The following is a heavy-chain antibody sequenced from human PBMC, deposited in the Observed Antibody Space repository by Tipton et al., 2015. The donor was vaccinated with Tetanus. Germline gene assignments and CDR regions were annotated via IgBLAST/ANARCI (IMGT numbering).Heavy chain of an antibody. D-gene: IGHD1-26*01. J-gene: IGHJ6*03. CDR3: ARDRGEQWTNFYYMDV. V-gene: IGHV3-7*01. CDR2: IREDGGES. CDR1: GGSISTYH. Sequence: LSLTCTVSGGSISTYHWNWIRQSPGKGLEWVANIREDGGESYYADSVKGRVTISRDNAKRSVYLQMDSLRVEDTAVYYCARDRGEQWTNFYYMDVWGKGTTVIVSS.